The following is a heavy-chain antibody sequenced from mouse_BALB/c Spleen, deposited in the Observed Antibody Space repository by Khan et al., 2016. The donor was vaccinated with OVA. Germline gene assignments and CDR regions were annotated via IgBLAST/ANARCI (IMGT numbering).Heavy chain of an antibody. D-gene: IGHD3-1*01. J-gene: IGHJ3*01. CDR3: ARGGYSVFAY. Sequence: QVQLKESGPELVKPGASLKVSCKASGYTFTDYVIGWVKQRTRQGLEWIGDIFPGTGTPYYSEKFKDKATLTADKSSNTAYMQLSNLTSEDSAVYCCARGGYSVFAYWGQGTLVTVSA. V-gene: IGHV1-77*01. CDR2: IFPGTGTP. CDR1: GYTFTDYV.